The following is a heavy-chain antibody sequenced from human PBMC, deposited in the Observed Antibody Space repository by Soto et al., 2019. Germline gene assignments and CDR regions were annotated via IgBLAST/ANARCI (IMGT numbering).Heavy chain of an antibody. V-gene: IGHV1-69*01. CDR1: GGPFGSSA. CDR3: ARLRRDWGDAFDL. J-gene: IGHJ3*01. CDR2: IITVFDKA. Sequence: QVQLVQSGADVKKPGSSVNVSCKTSGGPFGSSAISWVRQAPAQGLEWMGEIITVFDKANYAQNFQGRLTITADEPTGTVFMQLSSLRSEDTAVYFCARLRRDWGDAFDLWGLGTFVTVSS. D-gene: IGHD3-16*01.